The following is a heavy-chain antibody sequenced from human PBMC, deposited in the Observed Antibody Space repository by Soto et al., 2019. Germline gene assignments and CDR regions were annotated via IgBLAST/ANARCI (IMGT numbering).Heavy chain of an antibody. J-gene: IGHJ6*02. D-gene: IGHD3-22*01. CDR2: IDPSDSYT. CDR3: ASTTRNPYYYDSSGYPYYYGMDV. Sequence: HVESLKISCKGSGYSFTSYWISWVRQMPGKGLEWMGRIDPSDSYTNYSPSFQVHVTISADKSISTAYLQWSSLKASDTAMYYCASTTRNPYYYDSSGYPYYYGMDVWGQGTTVTVSS. CDR1: GYSFTSYW. V-gene: IGHV5-10-1*01.